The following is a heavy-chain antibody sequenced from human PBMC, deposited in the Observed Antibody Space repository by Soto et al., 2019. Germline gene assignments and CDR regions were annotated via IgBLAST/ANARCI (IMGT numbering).Heavy chain of an antibody. CDR3: ARVSITIFGVVMQFFDY. D-gene: IGHD3-3*01. CDR2: INHSGST. CDR1: SGSISSSNW. J-gene: IGHJ4*02. V-gene: IGHV4-4*02. Sequence: PSETLSLTCAVSSGSISSSNWWSWVRQPPGKGLEWIGEINHSGSTNYNPSLKSRVTISVDKSKNQFSLKLSSVTAADTAVYYCARVSITIFGVVMQFFDYWGQGTLVTVSS.